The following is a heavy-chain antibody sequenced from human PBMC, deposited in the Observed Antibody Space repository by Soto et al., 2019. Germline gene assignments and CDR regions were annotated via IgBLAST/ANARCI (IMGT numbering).Heavy chain of an antibody. CDR3: ARDKDRQQIGGNYYDGMDV. D-gene: IGHD1-26*01. CDR2: IMPIFPTP. Sequence: QVQLVQSGAEVKKPGSSVTVSCKASGGTFRNSAISWVRQAPGQGLEWMGGIMPIFPTPDYAQTFRGRVTITAEESTCTAYRELTSMRSEDTAVYYCARDKDRQQIGGNYYDGMDVWGQGTTVTV. V-gene: IGHV1-69*12. J-gene: IGHJ6*02. CDR1: GGTFRNSA.